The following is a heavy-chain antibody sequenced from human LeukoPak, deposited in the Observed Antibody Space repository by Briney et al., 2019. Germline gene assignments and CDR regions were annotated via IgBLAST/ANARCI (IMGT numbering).Heavy chain of an antibody. V-gene: IGHV4-34*01. CDR2: INHSGST. J-gene: IGHJ4*02. Sequence: SETLSLTCAVYGGSFSGYYWSWIRQPPGKGLEWIGEINHSGSTNYNPSLKSRVTISVDTSKNQFSLKLSSVTAADTAVYYCAKKTKATIAFDYWGQGTLVTVSS. CDR1: GGSFSGYY. CDR3: AKKTKATIAFDY. D-gene: IGHD5-24*01.